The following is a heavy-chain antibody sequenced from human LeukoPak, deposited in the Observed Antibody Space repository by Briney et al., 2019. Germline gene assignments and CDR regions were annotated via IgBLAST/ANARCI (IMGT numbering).Heavy chain of an antibody. CDR2: IYYNRST. CDR1: GGSISIYY. Sequence: SETLSLTCTVSGGSISIYYWSWIRQPPGKGLEWIGYIYYNRSTNYNPSLKSRVTISVDTSKNQFSLKLSSVTAADTAVYYCARDRYYYDSSGYPFDYWGQGTLVTVSS. D-gene: IGHD3-22*01. V-gene: IGHV4-59*12. CDR3: ARDRYYYDSSGYPFDY. J-gene: IGHJ4*02.